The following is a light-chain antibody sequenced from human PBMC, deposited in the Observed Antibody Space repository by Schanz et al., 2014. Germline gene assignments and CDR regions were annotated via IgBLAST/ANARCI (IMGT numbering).Light chain of an antibody. J-gene: IGLJ1*01. Sequence: QSALTQPASVSGSPGQSITISCTGTSSDVGGYNYVSWYQHHPGKAPKLMIYDVNNRPSGVSSRFSGSKSGYTASLTISGLQVEDGADYYCSSYTNINTPQYVFGTGTKLTVL. CDR3: SSYTNINTPQYV. CDR1: SSDVGGYNY. CDR2: DVN. V-gene: IGLV2-14*03.